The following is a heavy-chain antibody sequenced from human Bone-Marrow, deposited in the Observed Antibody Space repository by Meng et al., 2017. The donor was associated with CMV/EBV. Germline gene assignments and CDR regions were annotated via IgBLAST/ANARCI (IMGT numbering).Heavy chain of an antibody. Sequence: GGSLRLSCVASGFTFSSFGMHWVRQAPGKGLEWVAFIRYDGVDKWYVDSVKGRFTISRDNSKNILYLQMNNLRPEDTATYFCASLLVVDYWGQGTRVTGSS. D-gene: IGHD2-15*01. V-gene: IGHV3-30*02. CDR1: GFTFSSFG. CDR3: ASLLVVDY. J-gene: IGHJ4*02. CDR2: IRYDGVDK.